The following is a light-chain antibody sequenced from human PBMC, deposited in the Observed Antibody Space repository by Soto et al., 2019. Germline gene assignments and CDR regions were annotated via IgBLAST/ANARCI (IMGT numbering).Light chain of an antibody. V-gene: IGLV1-44*01. CDR2: TTN. CDR1: SYNIGTSS. CDR3: AAWDDSLNGHV. Sequence: QSALTQPPSASGTPGQRVTISCSGSSYNIGTSSVHWFKQLPGTAPKLLISTTNQRPSGVPVRFSGSKSGTSASLAISGLQSEDEADYYCAAWDDSLNGHVFGTGTKVTVL. J-gene: IGLJ1*01.